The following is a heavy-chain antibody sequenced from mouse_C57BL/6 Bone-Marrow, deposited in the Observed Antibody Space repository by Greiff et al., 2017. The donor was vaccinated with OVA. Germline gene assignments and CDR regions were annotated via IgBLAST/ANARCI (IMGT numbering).Heavy chain of an antibody. V-gene: IGHV1-69*01. CDR2: IDPSDSYT. CDR1: GYTFTSYW. CDR3: ASDYGSPLAY. D-gene: IGHD1-1*01. J-gene: IGHJ3*01. Sequence: QVQLQQPGAELVMPGASVKLSCKASGYTFTSYWMHWVKQRPGQGLEWIGEIDPSDSYTNYNQKFKGKSTLTVDKSSSTAYMQLSSLTSEDSAVYYCASDYGSPLAYWGQGTLVTVSA.